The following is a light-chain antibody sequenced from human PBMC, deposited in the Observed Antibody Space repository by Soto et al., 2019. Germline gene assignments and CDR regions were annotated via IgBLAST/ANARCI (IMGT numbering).Light chain of an antibody. CDR1: KLGDKY. J-gene: IGLJ1*01. V-gene: IGLV3-1*01. CDR2: QDS. CDR3: QAWDSSTAPFYV. Sequence: SYELTQPPSVSVSPGQTASITCSGAKLGDKYACWYQQKPGQSPVLVIYQDSKRPSGIPERFSGSNSGNTATLTISGTQAMDEADYYCQAWDSSTAPFYVFGTGTKLTVL.